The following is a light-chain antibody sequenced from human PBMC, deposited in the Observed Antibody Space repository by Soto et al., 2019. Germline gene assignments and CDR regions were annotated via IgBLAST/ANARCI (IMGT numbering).Light chain of an antibody. V-gene: IGLV2-23*01. CDR2: EGS. CDR1: SSDVGNYNL. CDR3: CSYAGDSTWV. J-gene: IGLJ3*02. Sequence: QSALTQSASVSGSPGQSITISCTGTSSDVGNYNLVSWYQQHPGEAPKLLIYEGSKRPSGVSNRFSGSKFGNTASLTISGLQAEDEVDYYCCSYAGDSTWVFGGGTKLTVL.